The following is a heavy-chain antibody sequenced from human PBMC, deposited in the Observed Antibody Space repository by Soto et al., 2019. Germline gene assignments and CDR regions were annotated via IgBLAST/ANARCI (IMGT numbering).Heavy chain of an antibody. J-gene: IGHJ6*02. CDR2: IYYSGST. D-gene: IGHD3-3*01. Sequence: SETLSLTCTVSGGSISSGGYYWSWIRQHPGKGLEWIGYIYYSGSTYYNPSLKSRVTISVDTSKNQFSLKLSSVTAADTAVYYCARVYYDGLYGMDVWGQGATVTVSS. CDR1: GGSISSGGYY. V-gene: IGHV4-31*03. CDR3: ARVYYDGLYGMDV.